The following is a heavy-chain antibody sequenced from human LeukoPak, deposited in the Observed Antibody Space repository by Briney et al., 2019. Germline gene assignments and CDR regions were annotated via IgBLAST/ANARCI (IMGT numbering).Heavy chain of an antibody. Sequence: SETLSLTCTVSGGSISSSGYYWGWIRQPPGKGLEWIGSIYYSGSTYYNPSLKSRVTISVDTSKNQFSLKLSSVTAADTAVYYCAGKDSGYDGYYYYMDVWGKGTTVTVSS. J-gene: IGHJ6*03. D-gene: IGHD5-12*01. CDR2: IYYSGST. CDR1: GGSISSSGYY. V-gene: IGHV4-39*07. CDR3: AGKDSGYDGYYYYMDV.